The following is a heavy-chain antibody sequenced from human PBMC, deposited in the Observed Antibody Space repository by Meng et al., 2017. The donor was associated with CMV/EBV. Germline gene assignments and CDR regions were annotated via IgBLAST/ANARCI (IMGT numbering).Heavy chain of an antibody. D-gene: IGHD3-16*01. CDR3: ARGKGDRVRYFDL. V-gene: IGHV4-34*01. J-gene: IGHJ2*01. CDR1: GGSFRGYE. CDR2: INHSGST. Sequence: TCAVYGGSFRGYEWSWSRQATGKGREWIGEINHSGSTNDNPSRKSRVTISVDTSKNQFSLKLSSVTAADTAVYYCARGKGDRVRYFDLWGRGTLVTVSS.